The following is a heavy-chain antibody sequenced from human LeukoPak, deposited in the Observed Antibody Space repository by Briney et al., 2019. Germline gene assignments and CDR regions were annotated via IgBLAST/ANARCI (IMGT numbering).Heavy chain of an antibody. CDR2: ISGRGGST. V-gene: IGHV3-23*01. CDR1: GFTFSSYA. CDR3: AKDRTVGASYWYFDL. J-gene: IGHJ2*01. Sequence: GGSLRLSCAASGFTFSSYAMSWVRQAPGKGLEWVSAISGRGGSTYYADSVKGRFTISRDNSKNTLFLHMNTLRAEDTAIYYCAKDRTVGASYWYFDLWGRGTLVTVSS. D-gene: IGHD1-26*01.